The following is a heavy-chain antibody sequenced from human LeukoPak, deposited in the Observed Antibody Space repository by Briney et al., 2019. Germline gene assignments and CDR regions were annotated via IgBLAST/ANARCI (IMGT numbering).Heavy chain of an antibody. CDR3: TRAPYYYDSSGYQSADLDY. D-gene: IGHD3-22*01. J-gene: IGHJ4*02. Sequence: GGSLRLSCTASGFTFGDYAMSWFRQAPGKGLEWVGFIRSKAYGGTTEYAASVKGRFTISRDDSKSIAYLQMNSLKTEDTAVYYCTRAPYYYDSSGYQSADLDYWGQGTLVTVSS. CDR2: IRSKAYGGTT. CDR1: GFTFGDYA. V-gene: IGHV3-49*03.